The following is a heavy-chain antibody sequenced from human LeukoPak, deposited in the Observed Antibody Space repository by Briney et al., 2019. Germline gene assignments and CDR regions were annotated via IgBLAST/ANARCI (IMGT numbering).Heavy chain of an antibody. D-gene: IGHD3-22*01. CDR3: ARVSHPPGGYYDSSGYLDI. Sequence: GGSLRLSCAASGFTFSDYYMSWIRQAPGKGLEWVSYISSSGSTIYYADSVKGRFTISRDNAKNSLYLQMNSLGAEDTAVYYCARVSHPPGGYYDSSGYLDIWGQGTMVTVSS. V-gene: IGHV3-11*01. CDR1: GFTFSDYY. CDR2: ISSSGSTI. J-gene: IGHJ3*02.